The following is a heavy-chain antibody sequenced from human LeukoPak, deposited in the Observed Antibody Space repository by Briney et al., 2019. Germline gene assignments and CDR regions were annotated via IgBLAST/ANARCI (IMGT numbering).Heavy chain of an antibody. CDR3: TTAMVVTAILYFQH. Sequence: GGSLRLSCAASGFTFSRYSMNWVRQAPGKGLEWVSYISISSPIYYADSVKGRFTISRDNAKNSLYLQMNSLRAEDTAVYYCTTAMVVTAILYFQHWGQGTLLTVSS. J-gene: IGHJ1*01. CDR2: ISISSPI. V-gene: IGHV3-48*04. CDR1: GFTFSRYS. D-gene: IGHD2-21*02.